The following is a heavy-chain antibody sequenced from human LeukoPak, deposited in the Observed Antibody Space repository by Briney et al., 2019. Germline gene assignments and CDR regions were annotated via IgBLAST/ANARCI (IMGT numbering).Heavy chain of an antibody. J-gene: IGHJ4*02. CDR2: IYSSGIT. Sequence: SETLSLTCTVPGASINSSTYYWGWIRQPPGKGLEWIGSIYSSGITYCNPSLKSRVTIFADTSKNQVSLQLSSVTAADTAVYYCAGRPAGYWGQGALVTVSS. CDR3: AGRPAGY. CDR1: GASINSSTYY. V-gene: IGHV4-39*01.